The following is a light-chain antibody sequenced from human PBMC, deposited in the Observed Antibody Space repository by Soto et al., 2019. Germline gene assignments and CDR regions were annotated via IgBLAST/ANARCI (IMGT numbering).Light chain of an antibody. J-gene: IGKJ5*01. Sequence: DIQMTRSPSTLSGSVGDRVTITCRASQTISSWLAWYQQKPGKAPKLLIYKASTLKSGVPSRFSGSGSGTEFTLTISSLQPDDFATYYCQQYYRSSITFGQGTRLEI. CDR1: QTISSW. CDR2: KAS. CDR3: QQYYRSSIT. V-gene: IGKV1-5*03.